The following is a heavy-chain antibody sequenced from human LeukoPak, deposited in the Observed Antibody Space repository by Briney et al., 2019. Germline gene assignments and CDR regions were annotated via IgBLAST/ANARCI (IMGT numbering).Heavy chain of an antibody. Sequence: GGSLRLSCATSGFSFSRYEMNWVRQAPGKGLEWVAYIDSRSRTIYYADSMKGRFTISRDNAKNSLYLQMNSLRAGDTAIYYCAREEYQVLLDWGQGILVTVAS. CDR3: AREEYQVLLD. CDR2: IDSRSRTI. V-gene: IGHV3-48*03. CDR1: GFSFSRYE. D-gene: IGHD2-15*01. J-gene: IGHJ4*02.